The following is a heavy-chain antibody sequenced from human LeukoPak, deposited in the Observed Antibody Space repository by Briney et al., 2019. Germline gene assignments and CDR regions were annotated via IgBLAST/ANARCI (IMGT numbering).Heavy chain of an antibody. D-gene: IGHD2-15*01. J-gene: IGHJ4*02. Sequence: GGSLRLSCTASGFTFSTYAMNRVRQAPGKGLEWVSAVSGSGAYAYYADSVKGRFTISRDNSKNTLYLQMNSLRAEDTAVYYCAKRGKDFVVVVAATQFDSWGQGTLVTVSS. V-gene: IGHV3-23*01. CDR1: GFTFSTYA. CDR2: VSGSGAYA. CDR3: AKRGKDFVVVVAATQFDS.